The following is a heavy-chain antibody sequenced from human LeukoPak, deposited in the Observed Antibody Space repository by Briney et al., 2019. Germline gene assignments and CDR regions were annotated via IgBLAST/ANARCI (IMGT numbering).Heavy chain of an antibody. J-gene: IGHJ4*02. V-gene: IGHV1-69*13. CDR2: IIPIFGTA. CDR3: ARCDTDFWSGYYTGTFYY. D-gene: IGHD3-3*01. Sequence: EASVKVSCKASGGTFSSYAISWVRQAPGQGLEWMGGIIPIFGTANYAQKFQGRVTITADESTSTAYMELSSLRSEDTAVYYCARCDTDFWSGYYTGTFYYWGQGTLVTVSS. CDR1: GGTFSSYA.